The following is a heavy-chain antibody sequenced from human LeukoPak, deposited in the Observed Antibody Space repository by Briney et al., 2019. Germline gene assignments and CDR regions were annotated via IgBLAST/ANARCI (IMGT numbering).Heavy chain of an antibody. J-gene: IGHJ5*02. CDR1: GFTFSSYG. CDR2: IRYDGSNK. D-gene: IGHD5-18*01. CDR3: ARGHTAMVYNWFDP. Sequence: GGSLRLSCAASGFTFSSYGMHWVRQAPGKGLEWVAFIRYDGSNKYYADSVKGRFTISRDNSKNTLYLQMNSLRAEDTAVYYCARGHTAMVYNWFDPWGQGTLVTVSS. V-gene: IGHV3-30*02.